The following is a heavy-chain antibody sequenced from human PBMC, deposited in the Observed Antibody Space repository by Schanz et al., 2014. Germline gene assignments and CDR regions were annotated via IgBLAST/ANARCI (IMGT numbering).Heavy chain of an antibody. J-gene: IGHJ4*02. V-gene: IGHV1-46*04. Sequence: QVQLVQSGAEVKKPGVSVKVSCKASGYTFTTYYIHWVRQAPGQGLEWMRKINPSSGPTRIAQNLDGSLTVTRNASTSPVTKELSRQRSEGTPDYYCARVAFSDSTSFDSWGQGTLVTGSS. D-gene: IGHD2-2*01. CDR1: GYTFTTYY. CDR3: ARVAFSDSTSFDS. CDR2: INPSSGPT.